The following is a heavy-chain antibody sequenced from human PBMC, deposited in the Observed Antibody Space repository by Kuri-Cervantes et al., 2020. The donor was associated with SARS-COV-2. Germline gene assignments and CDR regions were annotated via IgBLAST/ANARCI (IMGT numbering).Heavy chain of an antibody. J-gene: IGHJ5*02. CDR2: ISSSGSTI. Sequence: GGSLRLSCAASGFTFSDYYMSWIRQAPGKGLEWVSYISSSGSTIYYADSVKGRFTISRDNSKNTLYLEMNSLRGEDTAVYYCANPFLQPTVAWGQGTLVTVSS. V-gene: IGHV3-11*04. CDR3: ANPFLQPTVA. D-gene: IGHD2/OR15-2a*01. CDR1: GFTFSDYY.